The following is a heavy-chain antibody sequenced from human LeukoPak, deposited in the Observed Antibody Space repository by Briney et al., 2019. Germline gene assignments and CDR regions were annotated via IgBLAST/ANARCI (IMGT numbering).Heavy chain of an antibody. Sequence: GGSLRLSCAASGFTFSSYGMHWVRQAPGKGLEWVAFIRYDGSNKYYADSVKGRFTISRDNSKNTLYLQMNSLRAEDTAMYYCAKADSSPPTPPDYWGQGTLVTVSS. CDR2: IRYDGSNK. V-gene: IGHV3-30*02. J-gene: IGHJ4*02. CDR3: AKADSSPPTPPDY. CDR1: GFTFSSYG. D-gene: IGHD6-19*01.